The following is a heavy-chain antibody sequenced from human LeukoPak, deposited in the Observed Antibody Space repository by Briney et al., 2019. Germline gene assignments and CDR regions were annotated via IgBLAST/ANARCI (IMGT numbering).Heavy chain of an antibody. J-gene: IGHJ4*02. CDR3: ANIAAAGEGEY. V-gene: IGHV3-33*06. CDR1: GFTFSSYG. D-gene: IGHD6-13*01. CDR2: IWYDGSNK. Sequence: GGSLRLSCAASGFTFSSYGMHWVGKVPGKGLEGVAVIWYDGSNKYYADSVKGRFTISRDNSKNTLYLQMNSLRAEDTAVYYCANIAAAGEGEYWGQGTLVTVSS.